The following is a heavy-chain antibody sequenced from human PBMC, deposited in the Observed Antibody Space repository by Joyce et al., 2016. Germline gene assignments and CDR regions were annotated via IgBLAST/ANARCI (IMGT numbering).Heavy chain of an antibody. CDR1: GVTFSDYA. V-gene: IGHV1-69*01. J-gene: IGHJ5*02. CDR3: ARGGEWLGELSNWFDP. Sequence: QVQLVQSGAEVKKPGSSVKVSCKASGVTFSDYAFTWVRQAPGQGLEWMGGIIPFYGTAKYAQKFQGRVTIIADESTSTVYMELSSLRSEDTAVYYCARGGEWLGELSNWFDPWGQGTLVTVSS. D-gene: IGHD3-10*01. CDR2: IIPFYGTA.